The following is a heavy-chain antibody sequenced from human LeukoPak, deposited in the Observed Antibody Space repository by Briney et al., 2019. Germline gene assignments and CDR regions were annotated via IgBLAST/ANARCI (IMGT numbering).Heavy chain of an antibody. CDR2: IRSKANSYAT. V-gene: IGHV3-73*01. D-gene: IGHD1-1*01. J-gene: IGHJ4*02. CDR1: GFTFSGSA. CDR3: VRDNYSYRLDV. Sequence: PGGSLRLSCAASGFTFSGSAMHWVRQASGKGLEWVGRIRSKANSYATAYAASVKGRFTISRDDSKNTAYLHMNSLRAEDTAIYYCVRDNYSYRLDVWGQGTLVTVSS.